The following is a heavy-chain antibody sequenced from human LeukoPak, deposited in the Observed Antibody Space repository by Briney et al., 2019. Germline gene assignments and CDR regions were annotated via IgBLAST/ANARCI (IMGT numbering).Heavy chain of an antibody. V-gene: IGHV3-48*01. J-gene: IGHJ6*02. Sequence: QPGGSLRLSCAASGFTFSTYSMNWVRQAPGKGLEWVSYISSSSSTIYYADPVKGRFTISRDNAKNSLYLQMNSLRAEDTAVYYCARDSFITGTTLYYYYYGMDVWGQGTTVTVSS. D-gene: IGHD1-20*01. CDR3: ARDSFITGTTLYYYYYGMDV. CDR2: ISSSSSTI. CDR1: GFTFSTYS.